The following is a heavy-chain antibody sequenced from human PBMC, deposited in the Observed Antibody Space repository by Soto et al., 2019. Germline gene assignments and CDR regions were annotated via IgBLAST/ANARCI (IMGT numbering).Heavy chain of an antibody. V-gene: IGHV5-10-1*01. Sequence: GESLKLSCKGSGYSFASYWISWVRQMPAKGLEWMGRIDPSDSYANYSPSFQGHVTFSADKSISTAYLQWSSLRASDTAMYYCARHKAFYYDSSGAWGQGTMVTVSS. CDR2: IDPSDSYA. J-gene: IGHJ5*02. CDR1: GYSFASYW. CDR3: ARHKAFYYDSSGA. D-gene: IGHD3-22*01.